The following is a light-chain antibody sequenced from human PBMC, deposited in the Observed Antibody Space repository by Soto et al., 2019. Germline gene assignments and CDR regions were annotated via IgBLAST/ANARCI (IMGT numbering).Light chain of an antibody. V-gene: IGKV3-20*01. Sequence: IVLTQSPGALSLSPGERATLSCRASQRVSSTYLAWYQQKPGQAPRLLIYGASSRATGIPDRCSGSGSGTDFTLIISRREPADVAVYYCQQYAGSPWTFGQGTKVDIK. CDR3: QQYAGSPWT. CDR2: GAS. J-gene: IGKJ1*01. CDR1: QRVSSTY.